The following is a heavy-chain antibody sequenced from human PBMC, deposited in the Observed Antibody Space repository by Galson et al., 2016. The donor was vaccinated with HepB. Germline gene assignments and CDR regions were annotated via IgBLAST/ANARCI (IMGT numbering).Heavy chain of an antibody. V-gene: IGHV4-39*01. Sequence: SETLSLTCTVSGGSISSSNYYWGWIRLPPGKGLEWIGSIYYTGSTFYNPSLKSRVTISVDTSKNQFSLKLSSVTAADTAIYYCARLYIATDYWGQGTLVTVSS. D-gene: IGHD6-13*01. CDR3: ARLYIATDY. CDR1: GGSISSSNYY. J-gene: IGHJ4*02. CDR2: IYYTGST.